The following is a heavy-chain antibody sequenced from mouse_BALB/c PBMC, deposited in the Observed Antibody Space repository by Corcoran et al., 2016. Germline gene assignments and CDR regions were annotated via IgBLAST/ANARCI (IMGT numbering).Heavy chain of an antibody. D-gene: IGHD2-3*01. Sequence: EVQLQQSGPELVKPGASVKMSCKASGYTFTSYVMHWVKQKPGQGLEWIGYINPYNDGTKYNERFKGKATLTSDKSSSTAYMELSSLTSEDSAVYYCARKDGYYYYAMDYWGQGTSVTVSS. CDR3: ARKDGYYYYAMDY. V-gene: IGHV1S136*01. J-gene: IGHJ4*01. CDR1: GYTFTSYV. CDR2: INPYNDGT.